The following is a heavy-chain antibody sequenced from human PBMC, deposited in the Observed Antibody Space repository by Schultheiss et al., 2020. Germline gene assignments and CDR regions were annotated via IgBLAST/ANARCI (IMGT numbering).Heavy chain of an antibody. V-gene: IGHV3-74*01. CDR3: AKSPEGIAVAGYDY. CDR2: INSDGSST. D-gene: IGHD6-19*01. Sequence: GGSLRLSCAASGFTFSYYYMSGVRQAPGKGLVWVSRINSDGSSTSYADSVKGRFTISRDNAKNTLYLQMNSLRAEDTAVYYCAKSPEGIAVAGYDYWGQGTLVTVSS. J-gene: IGHJ4*02. CDR1: GFTFSYYY.